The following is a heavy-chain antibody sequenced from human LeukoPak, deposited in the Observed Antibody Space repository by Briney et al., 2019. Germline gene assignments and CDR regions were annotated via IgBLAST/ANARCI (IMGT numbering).Heavy chain of an antibody. V-gene: IGHV4-30-2*01. CDR2: IYHSGST. D-gene: IGHD3-22*01. CDR1: GGSISSANYY. CDR3: ARDYPDSSGYRPAHYFDY. Sequence: SQTLSLTCTVSGGSISSANYYWSWIRQPAGKGLEWIGYIYHSGSTYYNPSLKSRVTISVDRSKNQFSLKLSSVTAADTAVYYCARDYPDSSGYRPAHYFDYWGQGTLVTVSS. J-gene: IGHJ4*02.